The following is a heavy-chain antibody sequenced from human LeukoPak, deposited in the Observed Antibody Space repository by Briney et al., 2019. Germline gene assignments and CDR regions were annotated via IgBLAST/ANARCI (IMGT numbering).Heavy chain of an antibody. J-gene: IGHJ4*02. CDR1: GGSISSSSYY. CDR2: IYTSGST. Sequence: PSETLSLTCTVSGGSISSSSYYWSWIRQPAGKGLEWIGRIYTSGSTNYNPSLKSRVTMSVDTSKNQFSLKLSSVTAADTAVYYCAREVYYYDSSGYSRTYYFDYWGQGTLVTVSS. D-gene: IGHD3-22*01. CDR3: AREVYYYDSSGYSRTYYFDY. V-gene: IGHV4-61*02.